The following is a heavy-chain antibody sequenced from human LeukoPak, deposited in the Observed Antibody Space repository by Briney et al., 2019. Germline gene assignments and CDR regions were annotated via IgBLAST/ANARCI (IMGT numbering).Heavy chain of an antibody. D-gene: IGHD3-10*01. CDR2: IWYDGSNK. CDR1: GFTFSSYG. CDR3: ARDGPERITMVRGPPDY. V-gene: IGHV3-33*01. J-gene: IGHJ4*02. Sequence: GGSLRLSCAASGFTFSSYGMHWVRQAPGKGLEWVAVIWYDGSNKYYADSVKGRFTISRDNAKNSLYLQMNSLRAEDTAVYYCARDGPERITMVRGPPDYWGQGTLVTVSS.